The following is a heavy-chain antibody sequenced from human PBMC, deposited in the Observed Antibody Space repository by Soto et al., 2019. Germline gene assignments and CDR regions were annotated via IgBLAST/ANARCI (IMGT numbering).Heavy chain of an antibody. Sequence: GESLMISCQASGYRFTNYRIGWVRQMPGKGLEWMGIIYPGDSDTRYSPSFRGHVTISVDKSVNTGFLPWSSLGASDSAMYYCATVGPHAETLTGRLDVWGQGTTVTVSS. J-gene: IGHJ6*02. CDR1: GYRFTNYR. D-gene: IGHD3-9*01. CDR2: IYPGDSDT. CDR3: ATVGPHAETLTGRLDV. V-gene: IGHV5-51*01.